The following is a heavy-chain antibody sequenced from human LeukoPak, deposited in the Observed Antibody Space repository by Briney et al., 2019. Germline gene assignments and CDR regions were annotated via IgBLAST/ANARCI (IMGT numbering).Heavy chain of an antibody. CDR2: IYHSGST. D-gene: IGHD4-11*01. CDR3: ARRYSNYFFDY. V-gene: IGHV4-38-2*01. Sequence: SETLSLTCAVSGYSITSGYHWAWIRQPPGKGLEWIGNIYHSGSTYYNASLKSRVTISVDTSKNQFSLKLSSVTAADTAVYYCARRYSNYFFDYWGQGTLVTVSS. J-gene: IGHJ4*02. CDR1: GYSITSGYH.